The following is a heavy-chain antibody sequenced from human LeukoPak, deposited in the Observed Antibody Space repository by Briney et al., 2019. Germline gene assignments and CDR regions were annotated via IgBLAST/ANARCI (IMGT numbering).Heavy chain of an antibody. J-gene: IGHJ4*02. CDR1: GFTFSSSW. Sequence: GGSLRLSCAASGFTFSSSWMSWVRQAPGKGLEWVANIKQDGSDTCYVDSVKGRFTISRDNAKNSLFLQMNSLRAEDTAVYYCVRDRALSYWGQGTLVTVSS. CDR3: VRDRALSY. D-gene: IGHD3-9*01. CDR2: IKQDGSDT. V-gene: IGHV3-7*01.